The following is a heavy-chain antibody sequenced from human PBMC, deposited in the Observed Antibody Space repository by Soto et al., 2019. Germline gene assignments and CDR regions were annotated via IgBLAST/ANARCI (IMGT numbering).Heavy chain of an antibody. Sequence: PSETLSLTCTVSGGSISSGGYYWSWIPQHPGKGLEWIGYIYYSGSTYYNPSLKSRVTISVDTSKNQFSLKLSSVTAADTAVYYCARTMTTVVDFGYWGQGTLVTVSS. J-gene: IGHJ4*02. D-gene: IGHD4-17*01. V-gene: IGHV4-31*03. CDR2: IYYSGST. CDR3: ARTMTTVVDFGY. CDR1: GGSISSGGYY.